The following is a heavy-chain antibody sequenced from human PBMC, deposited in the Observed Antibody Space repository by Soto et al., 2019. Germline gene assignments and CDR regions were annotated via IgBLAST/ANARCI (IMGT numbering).Heavy chain of an antibody. Sequence: QVQLVQSGAEVKKPGASVKVSCKASGYTFTSYDINWVRQATGQGLEWMGWMNPNSGNTGYAQKFQGRVTMTRNTSISTAYLELSSLGSEDTAVYYCARAPGVFGDSSLDYWGQGTLVTVSS. CDR2: MNPNSGNT. J-gene: IGHJ4*02. V-gene: IGHV1-8*01. CDR3: ARAPGVFGDSSLDY. CDR1: GYTFTSYD. D-gene: IGHD3-22*01.